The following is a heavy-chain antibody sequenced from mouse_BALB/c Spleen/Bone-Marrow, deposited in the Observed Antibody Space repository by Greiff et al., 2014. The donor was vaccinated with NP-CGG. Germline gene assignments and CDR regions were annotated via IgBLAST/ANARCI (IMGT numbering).Heavy chain of an antibody. D-gene: IGHD1-1*01. CDR1: GYTFTDYY. J-gene: IGHJ4*01. CDR3: AKGSYGSSYVRYYAMDY. V-gene: IGHV1-76*01. CDR2: IYPGSGNT. Sequence: QVQLQQPGAELARPGASVKLSCKASGYTFTDYYINWVKQRTGQGLEWIGEIYPGSGNTYYNEKFKGKATLTADKSSSTAYMQLSSLTSEDSAVYFCAKGSYGSSYVRYYAMDYWGQGTSVTVSS.